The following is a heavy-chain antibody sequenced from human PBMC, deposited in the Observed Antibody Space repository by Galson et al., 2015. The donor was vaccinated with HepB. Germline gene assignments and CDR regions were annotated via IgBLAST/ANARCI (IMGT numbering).Heavy chain of an antibody. D-gene: IGHD3-3*02. CDR2: ISSSSTYI. CDR3: AREGRHFY. V-gene: IGHV3-21*01. J-gene: IGHJ4*02. Sequence: SLRLSCAASGFIFRTYNMNWVRQAPGKGLEWVSYISSSSTYINYADSVKGRFTISRDNAKSSLYLQMNSLRAGDTAVYYCAREGRHFYWGQGTLVTVSS. CDR1: GFIFRTYN.